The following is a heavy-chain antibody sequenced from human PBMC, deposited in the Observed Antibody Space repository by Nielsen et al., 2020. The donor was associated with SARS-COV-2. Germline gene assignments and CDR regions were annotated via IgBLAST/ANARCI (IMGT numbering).Heavy chain of an antibody. Sequence: GGSLRLSCAASGFTFSSYWMSWVRQAPGKGLEWVANIKQDGSEKYYVDSVKGRFTISRDNAKNSLYLQMNSLRAEDTAVYYCARDALWFGNWYGMDVWGQGTTVTVS. D-gene: IGHD3-10*01. CDR2: IKQDGSEK. V-gene: IGHV3-7*01. J-gene: IGHJ6*02. CDR1: GFTFSSYW. CDR3: ARDALWFGNWYGMDV.